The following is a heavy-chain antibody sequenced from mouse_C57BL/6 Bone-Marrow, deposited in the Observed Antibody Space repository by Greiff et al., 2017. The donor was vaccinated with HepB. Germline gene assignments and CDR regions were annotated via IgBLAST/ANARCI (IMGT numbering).Heavy chain of an antibody. CDR2: IYPRSGNT. J-gene: IGHJ1*03. Sequence: QVQLQQSGAELARPGASVKLSCKASGYTFTSYGISWVKQRTGQGLEWIGEIYPRSGNTYYNEKFKGKATLTANKSSSTAYMELRSLTSEDSAVYFCAELLYWYFDVWGTGTAITVTS. CDR3: AELLYWYFDV. CDR1: GYTFTSYG. V-gene: IGHV1-81*01. D-gene: IGHD1-1*01.